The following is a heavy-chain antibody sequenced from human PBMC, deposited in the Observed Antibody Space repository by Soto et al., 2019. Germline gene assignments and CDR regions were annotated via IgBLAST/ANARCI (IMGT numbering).Heavy chain of an antibody. CDR3: AADSYDLLLNHAFDI. Sequence: EASVKVSCKASGFTFTSSAMQWVRQARGQRLEWIGWIVVGSGNTNYAQKFQERVTITRDMSTSTAYMELSSLRSEDTAVYYCAADSYDLLLNHAFDIWGQGTMVTVSS. CDR2: IVVGSGNT. D-gene: IGHD3-3*01. CDR1: GFTFTSSA. V-gene: IGHV1-58*02. J-gene: IGHJ3*02.